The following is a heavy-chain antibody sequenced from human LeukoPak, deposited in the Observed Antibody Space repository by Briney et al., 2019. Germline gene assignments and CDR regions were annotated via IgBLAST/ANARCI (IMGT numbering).Heavy chain of an antibody. CDR2: ISSSGSTI. J-gene: IGHJ4*02. D-gene: IGHD5-18*01. CDR1: GFTFSSYE. CDR3: ARSRGYSYGRLFDY. Sequence: PGGSLRLSCAASGFTFSSYEMNWVRQAPGKGLEWVSYISSSGSTIYYADSVKGRFTISRDNAKNSLYLQMNSLRAEDTDVYYCARSRGYSYGRLFDYWGQGTLVTVSS. V-gene: IGHV3-48*03.